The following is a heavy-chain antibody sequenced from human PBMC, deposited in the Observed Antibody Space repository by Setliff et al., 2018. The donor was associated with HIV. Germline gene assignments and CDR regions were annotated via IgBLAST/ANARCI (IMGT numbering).Heavy chain of an antibody. CDR1: GGPIRSHY. Sequence: SETLSLTCTVSGGPIRSHYWSWIRQPPGKGLEWIGYIYDSGSTNYNPSLKSRVTISVDTSKNQFSLKLSSVTAADTAVYYCAKDSANYPYYFDYWGQGTLVTVSS. CDR2: IYDSGST. V-gene: IGHV4-59*11. CDR3: AKDSANYPYYFDY. D-gene: IGHD3-10*01. J-gene: IGHJ4*02.